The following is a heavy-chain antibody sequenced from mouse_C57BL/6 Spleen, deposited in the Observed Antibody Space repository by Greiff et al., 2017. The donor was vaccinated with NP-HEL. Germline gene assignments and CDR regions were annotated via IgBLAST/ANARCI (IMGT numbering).Heavy chain of an antibody. V-gene: IGHV1-19*01. Sequence: VQLQQSGPVLVKPGASVKMSCKASGYTFTDYYMNWVKQSHGKSLEWIGVINPYNGGTSYNQKFKGKATLTVDKSSSTAYMELNSLTSEDSAVYYCARSSPGYYAMDYWGQGTSVTVSS. CDR3: ARSSPGYYAMDY. J-gene: IGHJ4*01. CDR1: GYTFTDYY. CDR2: INPYNGGT.